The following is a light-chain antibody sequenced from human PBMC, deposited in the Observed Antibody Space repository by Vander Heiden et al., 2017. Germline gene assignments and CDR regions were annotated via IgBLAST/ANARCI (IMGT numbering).Light chain of an antibody. CDR2: GAS. Sequence: EIVMTPSPATLSSSPGERATLSCRASQSVNSDLAWYQQKPGQAPRLLVYGASNRATGVPARFSGSGSATEFTLSISRLQSEDSAVYYCQQYYDWPRTFGQGTKVEIK. CDR1: QSVNSD. CDR3: QQYYDWPRT. J-gene: IGKJ1*01. V-gene: IGKV3-15*01.